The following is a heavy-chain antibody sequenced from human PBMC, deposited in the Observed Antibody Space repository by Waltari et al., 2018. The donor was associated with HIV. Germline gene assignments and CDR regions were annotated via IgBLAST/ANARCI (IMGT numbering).Heavy chain of an antibody. J-gene: IGHJ4*02. CDR2: INGGSGDT. V-gene: IGHV1-3*01. Sequence: QVQLVQSGADVRKPGASVKVSCWGPGYTFTRHAVHWLRPAAGQRLEWMGWINGGSGDTKYSEKFQGRVTFTRDTSATTAYMELNSLRSEDTAVYYCVRAGGFCTSISCPGGYWGQGTLVTVSS. D-gene: IGHD2-2*01. CDR1: GYTFTRHA. CDR3: VRAGGFCTSISCPGGY.